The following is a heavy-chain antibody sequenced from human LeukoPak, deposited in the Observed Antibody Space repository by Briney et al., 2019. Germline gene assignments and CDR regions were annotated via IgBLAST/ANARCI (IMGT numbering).Heavy chain of an antibody. CDR1: GGSLSGYD. D-gene: IGHD3-9*01. CDR2: INHSGST. V-gene: IGHV4-34*01. Sequence: PSETLSLTCVVYGGSLSGYDWSWIRQPPGKGLEWIGEINHSGSTNYNPSLKSRVTMSVDTSKNQFSLKLSSVTAADTAVYYCARGYYAILTGYSPCFDYWGQGTLVTVSA. J-gene: IGHJ4*02. CDR3: ARGYYAILTGYSPCFDY.